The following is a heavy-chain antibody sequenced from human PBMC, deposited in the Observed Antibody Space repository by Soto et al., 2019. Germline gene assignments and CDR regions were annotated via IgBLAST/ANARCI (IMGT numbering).Heavy chain of an antibody. J-gene: IGHJ4*02. D-gene: IGHD5-12*01. CDR2: IFSGGST. CDR1: GFTVSSNY. CDR3: ARDQGPTTY. V-gene: IGHV3-53*01. Sequence: LGGSLRHSCAASGFTVSSNYMTWVRQTPGKGLEWVSFIFSGGSTDYSDSVKGRFTISRDNSKNTLYLQMNSLRAEDTAVYYCARDQGPTTYWGQGTLVTVSS.